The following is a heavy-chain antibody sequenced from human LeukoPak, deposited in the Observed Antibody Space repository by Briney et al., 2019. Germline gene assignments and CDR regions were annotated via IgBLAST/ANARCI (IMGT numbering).Heavy chain of an antibody. D-gene: IGHD5-12*01. Sequence: GGSLRLSCAASGFTFNIYSMNWVRQAPGKGLEWVSSISSSSSYIYYADSVKGRFTISRDNAKNSLYLQMNSLRAEDTAVYYCAIQGYSGYEFYGMDVWGQGTTVTVSS. J-gene: IGHJ6*02. CDR3: AIQGYSGYEFYGMDV. CDR1: GFTFNIYS. V-gene: IGHV3-21*01. CDR2: ISSSSSYI.